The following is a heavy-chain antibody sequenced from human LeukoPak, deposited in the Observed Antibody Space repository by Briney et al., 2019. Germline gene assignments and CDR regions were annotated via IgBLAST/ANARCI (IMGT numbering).Heavy chain of an antibody. D-gene: IGHD5-24*01. J-gene: IGHJ4*02. CDR3: ARKKKMATVKGIPFDY. CDR2: ISSSSSYI. Sequence: GGSLRLSCAASGFTFSSYSMNWVRQAPGKGLEWVSSISSSSSYISYADSVKGRFTISRDNAKNSLYLQMNSLRAEDTAVYYCARKKKMATVKGIPFDYWGQGTLVTVSS. V-gene: IGHV3-21*01. CDR1: GFTFSSYS.